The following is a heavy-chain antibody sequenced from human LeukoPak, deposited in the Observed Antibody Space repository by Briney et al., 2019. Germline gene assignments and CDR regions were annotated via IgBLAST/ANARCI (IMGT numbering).Heavy chain of an antibody. CDR3: ARHIPDYYDSSGYLDY. J-gene: IGHJ4*02. V-gene: IGHV4-59*08. D-gene: IGHD3-22*01. CDR2: IYYSGST. CDR1: GGSFSGYY. Sequence: SETLSLTCAVYGGSFSGYYWSWIRQPPGKGLEWIGYIYYSGSTNYNPSLKSQVTISVDTSKNQFSLKLSSVTAADTAVYYCARHIPDYYDSSGYLDYWGQGTLVTVSS.